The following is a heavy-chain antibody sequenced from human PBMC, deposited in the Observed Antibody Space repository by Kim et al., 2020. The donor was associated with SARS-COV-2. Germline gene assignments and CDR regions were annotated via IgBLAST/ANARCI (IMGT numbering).Heavy chain of an antibody. CDR2: IHHSGRT. V-gene: IGHV4-38-2*02. J-gene: IGHJ4*02. CDR1: GYSISSNYF. D-gene: IGHD2-2*01. CDR3: ARIVPAGGNDY. Sequence: SETLSPTCTVSGYSISSNYFWGWIRQPPGQGLEWIGTIHHSGRTYYNPSLKYRVTISVDTSKNQFSLRLSSLTAADTALYYCARIVPAGGNDYWGQGTLVTVSS.